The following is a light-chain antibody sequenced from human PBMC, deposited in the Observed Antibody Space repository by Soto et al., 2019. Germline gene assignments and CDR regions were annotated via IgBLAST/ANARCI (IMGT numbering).Light chain of an antibody. J-gene: IGKJ1*01. CDR1: QSVNNY. Sequence: EIVLTPSPATLSLSPCERAALSPRASQSVNNYLAWYQQKPGQAPRLLIYDTSDRATGIPARFSGSGSGTDFTLTISSLEPEDFAVFYCQQRSIWPWTFGQGTKVDIK. CDR2: DTS. CDR3: QQRSIWPWT. V-gene: IGKV3-11*01.